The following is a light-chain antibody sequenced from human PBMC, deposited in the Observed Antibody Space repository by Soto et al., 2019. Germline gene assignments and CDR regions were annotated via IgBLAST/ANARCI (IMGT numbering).Light chain of an antibody. CDR2: GNG. CDR3: QSYDSSLSGSGV. J-gene: IGLJ1*01. Sequence: QSVLTQPPSVSGAPGQRVTISCTGSSSNIGAGYDVHWYQQLPGTAPKLLIYGNGNRPSGVPDRFSGSKSGTSASLAITGLQAEDEADYYCQSYDSSLSGSGVFGTGTKLTVL. V-gene: IGLV1-40*01. CDR1: SSNIGAGYD.